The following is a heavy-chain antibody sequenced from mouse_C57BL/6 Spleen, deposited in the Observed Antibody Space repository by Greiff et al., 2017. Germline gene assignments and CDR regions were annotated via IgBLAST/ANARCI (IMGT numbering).Heavy chain of an antibody. J-gene: IGHJ4*01. V-gene: IGHV1-69*01. CDR1: GYTFTSYW. CDR3: ARRRWDYYAMDY. D-gene: IGHD1-1*02. CDR2: VDPSDSYT. Sequence: VQLQQSGAELVMPGASVKLSCKASGYTFTSYWMHWVKQRPGQGLEWIGEVDPSDSYTNYNQKFKGKSTLTVDKSSSTAYMQLSSLTSEDSAVYYCARRRWDYYAMDYWGQGTSVTVSS.